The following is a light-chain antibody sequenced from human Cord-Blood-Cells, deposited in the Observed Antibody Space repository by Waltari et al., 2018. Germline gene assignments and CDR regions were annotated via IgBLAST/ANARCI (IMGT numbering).Light chain of an antibody. CDR2: DVS. V-gene: IGLV2-11*01. Sequence: QSALTQPRAVSGSPGQSGTISCTGTSSDVGGYNYVSWYQQHPGKAPKLMIYDVSKRPSGVPDRFSGSKSGNMASLTISGLQAEDEADYYCCSYAGSYTFYVFGTGTKVTVL. CDR1: SSDVGGYNY. CDR3: CSYAGSYTFYV. J-gene: IGLJ1*01.